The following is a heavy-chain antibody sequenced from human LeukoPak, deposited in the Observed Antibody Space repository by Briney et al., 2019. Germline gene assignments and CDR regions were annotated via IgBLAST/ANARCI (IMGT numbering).Heavy chain of an antibody. Sequence: ASVKVSCKASGGTFSSYAFSWVRQAPGQGLEWMGGIIPIFGTANYAQKFQGRVTITADESTSTAYMELSSLRSEDTAVYYCASPYYYDSSGYRDYWGQGTLVTVSS. J-gene: IGHJ4*02. CDR2: IIPIFGTA. D-gene: IGHD3-22*01. CDR3: ASPYYYDSSGYRDY. CDR1: GGTFSSYA. V-gene: IGHV1-69*01.